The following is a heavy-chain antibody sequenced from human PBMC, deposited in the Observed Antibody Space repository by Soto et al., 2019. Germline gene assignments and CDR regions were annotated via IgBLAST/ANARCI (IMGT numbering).Heavy chain of an antibody. V-gene: IGHV4-4*02. Sequence: SETLSLTCFVSGDSINNTYWWSWVRQAPEKGLEWIGEIYHTGGRSYMPSLRGRITLSVDTSKNQFSLKLTSVTAADTAVYYCARGDKGDVYRYGPYPYYYCSMDVWGQGTTVTVSS. CDR2: IYHTGGR. J-gene: IGHJ6*02. D-gene: IGHD5-18*01. CDR3: ARGDKGDVYRYGPYPYYYCSMDV. CDR1: GDSINNTYW.